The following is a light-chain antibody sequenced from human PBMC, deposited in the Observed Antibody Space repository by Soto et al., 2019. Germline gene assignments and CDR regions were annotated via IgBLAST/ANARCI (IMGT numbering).Light chain of an antibody. CDR3: QQYGSSPKT. Sequence: DIVLTQSPGTLSLSPGERATLSCRASQSVSSSYLAWYQQKPGQAPRLLIYGASSRATGSPDRFSGSGSGTDFTLTIRRLEPEDFAVYYWQQYGSSPKTFGQGTKVEIK. J-gene: IGKJ1*01. CDR2: GAS. V-gene: IGKV3-20*01. CDR1: QSVSSSY.